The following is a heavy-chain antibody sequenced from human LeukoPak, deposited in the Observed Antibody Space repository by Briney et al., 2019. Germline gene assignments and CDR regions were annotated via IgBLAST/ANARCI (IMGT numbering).Heavy chain of an antibody. CDR3: ARGYGGIAVAGTKAFDI. D-gene: IGHD6-19*01. J-gene: IGHJ3*02. CDR1: GFTFSSYA. Sequence: PGGSLRLSCAASGFTFSSYAMHWVRQAPGKGLEWVAVISYDGSNKYYADSVKGRFTISRDNSKNTLYLQMGSLRAEDMAVYYCARGYGGIAVAGTKAFDIWGQGTMVTVSS. CDR2: ISYDGSNK. V-gene: IGHV3-30*14.